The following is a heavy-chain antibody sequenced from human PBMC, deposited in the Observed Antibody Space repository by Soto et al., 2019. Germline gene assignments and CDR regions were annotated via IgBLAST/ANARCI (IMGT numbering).Heavy chain of an antibody. J-gene: IGHJ6*02. V-gene: IGHV1-18*01. CDR2: ISAYNGNT. CDR1: GYTFTSYG. CDR3: ARYYDFWSGTAPHYYYYGMDV. D-gene: IGHD3-3*01. Sequence: ASVKVSCKASGYTFTSYGISWVRQAPGQGLEWMGWISAYNGNTNYAQKLQGRVTMTTDTSTSTAYMELRSLRSDDTAVYYCARYYDFWSGTAPHYYYYGMDVWGQGTTVTVSS.